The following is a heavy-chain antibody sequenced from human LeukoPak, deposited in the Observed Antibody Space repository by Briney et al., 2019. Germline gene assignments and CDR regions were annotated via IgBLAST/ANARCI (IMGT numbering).Heavy chain of an antibody. D-gene: IGHD1-14*01. J-gene: IGHJ4*02. V-gene: IGHV3-23*01. CDR3: ASGLIGTGFYFNS. CDR1: GFPFSNYA. Sequence: GSLRLSCAASGFPFSNYAMSWVRPAPGKGLEWVSRISGSGDSTSYAVSVKGRFTISRDNSKNTLSLQMNSLGAEDPAVFYCASGLIGTGFYFNSWGQGALVTVSS. CDR2: ISGSGDST.